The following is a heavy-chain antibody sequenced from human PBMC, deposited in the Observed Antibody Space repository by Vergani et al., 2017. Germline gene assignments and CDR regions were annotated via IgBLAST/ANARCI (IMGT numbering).Heavy chain of an antibody. Sequence: EVQLVESGGGVVRPGGSLRLSCAASGFTFDDYGMSWVRQAPGKGLEWVSGINWNGGSTGYADSVKGRFTISRDNAKNSLYLQMNSLRAEDTAVYYCAREDRGYGAARKPAPGYWGQGTLVTVSS. V-gene: IGHV3-20*04. J-gene: IGHJ4*02. CDR3: AREDRGYGAARKPAPGY. CDR2: INWNGGST. CDR1: GFTFDDYG. D-gene: IGHD6-6*01.